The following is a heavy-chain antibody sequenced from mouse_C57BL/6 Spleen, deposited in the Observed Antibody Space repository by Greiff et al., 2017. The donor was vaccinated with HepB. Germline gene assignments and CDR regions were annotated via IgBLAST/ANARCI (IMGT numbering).Heavy chain of an antibody. CDR1: GFTFSDYY. D-gene: IGHD1-1*01. Sequence: EVKLVESGGGLVQPGGSLKLSCAASGFTFSDYYMYWVRQTPEKRLEWVAYISNGGGSTYYPDTVKGRFTISRDNAKNTLYLQMSRLKSEDTAMYYCARRITTVVGAMDYWGQGTSVTVSS. CDR2: ISNGGGST. J-gene: IGHJ4*01. V-gene: IGHV5-12*01. CDR3: ARRITTVVGAMDY.